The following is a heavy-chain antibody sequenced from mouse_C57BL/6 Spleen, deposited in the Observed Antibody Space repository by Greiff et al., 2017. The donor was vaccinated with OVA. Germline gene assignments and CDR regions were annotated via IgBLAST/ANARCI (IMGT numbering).Heavy chain of an antibody. CDR2: ISSGSSTI. J-gene: IGHJ4*01. D-gene: IGHD2-4*01. CDR1: GFTFSDYG. Sequence: EVKLMESGGGLVKPGGSLKLSCAASGFTFSDYGMHWVRQAPEKGLEWVAYISSGSSTIYYADTVKGRFTISRDNAKNTLFLQMTSLRSEDTAMYYCARGGYDYDYAMDYWGQGTSVTVSS. V-gene: IGHV5-17*01. CDR3: ARGGYDYDYAMDY.